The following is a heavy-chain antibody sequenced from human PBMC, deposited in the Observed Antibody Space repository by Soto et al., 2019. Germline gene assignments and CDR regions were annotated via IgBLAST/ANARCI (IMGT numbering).Heavy chain of an antibody. CDR1: GFTFSSYG. J-gene: IGHJ4*02. Sequence: GGSLRLSCAASGFTFSSYGMHWVRQAPGKGLEWVAVIWYDGSNKYYADSVKGRFTISRDNSKNTLYLQMNSLRAEDTAVYYCARDQGSSWYRGAVRVFDYWGQGTLVTVSS. D-gene: IGHD6-13*01. V-gene: IGHV3-33*01. CDR3: ARDQGSSWYRGAVRVFDY. CDR2: IWYDGSNK.